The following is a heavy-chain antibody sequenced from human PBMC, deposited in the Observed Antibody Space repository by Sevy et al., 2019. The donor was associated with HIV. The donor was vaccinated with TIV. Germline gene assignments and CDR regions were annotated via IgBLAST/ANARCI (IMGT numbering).Heavy chain of an antibody. V-gene: IGHV3-21*01. Sequence: GGSLRLSCAASGFTFSSYSMNWVRQAPGKGLEWVSSISSSSSYIYYADSVKGRFTISRDNAKNSLYLQMNSLRDEDTAVYYCARTIAAAETFDYWGQGALVTVSS. CDR3: ARTIAAAETFDY. CDR2: ISSSSSYI. CDR1: GFTFSSYS. J-gene: IGHJ4*02. D-gene: IGHD6-25*01.